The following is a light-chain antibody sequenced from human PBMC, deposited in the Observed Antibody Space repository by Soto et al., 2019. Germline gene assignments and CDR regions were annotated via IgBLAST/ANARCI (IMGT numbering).Light chain of an antibody. CDR1: SSDVGAYNY. Sequence: QSALTQPASVSGSPGQSITISCTGTSSDVGAYNYVSWYQQHPGKAPKLMIYDVSNWPSGVSNRFSGSKSGNTASLSISGLQAEDEADYYCSSHTNISPYVFGTGTKVTVL. V-gene: IGLV2-14*01. CDR2: DVS. CDR3: SSHTNISPYV. J-gene: IGLJ1*01.